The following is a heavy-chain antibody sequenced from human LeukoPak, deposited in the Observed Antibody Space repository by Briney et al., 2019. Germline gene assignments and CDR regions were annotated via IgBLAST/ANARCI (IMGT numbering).Heavy chain of an antibody. D-gene: IGHD6-13*01. Sequence: GGALRLSCAASGFTFSSYGMHWVRQAPGKGLEGVAFIRYDGRNKYYADSVKGRFTVSRDSSKNTLYLQMNRLRAEDTAVYYCAKVRNIAAAGEFDYWGQGTLVTVSS. J-gene: IGHJ4*02. CDR3: AKVRNIAAAGEFDY. V-gene: IGHV3-30*02. CDR2: IRYDGRNK. CDR1: GFTFSSYG.